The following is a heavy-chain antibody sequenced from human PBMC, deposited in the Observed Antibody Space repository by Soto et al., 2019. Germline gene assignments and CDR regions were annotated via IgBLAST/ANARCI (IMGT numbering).Heavy chain of an antibody. CDR1: GFTFSSYT. Sequence: GGSLRLSCAAFGFTFSSYTMNWVRQAPGKGLEWVSAISGSGGSTYYADSVKGRFTISRDNSKNTLYLQMNSLRAEDTAVYYCAKELHTSSGWSQVIYWGQGTLVTVSS. CDR2: ISGSGGST. CDR3: AKELHTSSGWSQVIY. D-gene: IGHD6-19*01. J-gene: IGHJ4*02. V-gene: IGHV3-23*01.